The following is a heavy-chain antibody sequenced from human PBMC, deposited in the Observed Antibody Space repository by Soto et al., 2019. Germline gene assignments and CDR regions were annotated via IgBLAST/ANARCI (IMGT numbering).Heavy chain of an antibody. CDR3: ARTRGAALLDY. D-gene: IGHD3-10*01. Sequence: SGLTLVNPTQTLTLTCTFSGFSLSTSGMRVSWIRQPPGKALEWLARIDWDDEKFYSTSLKTRLTISKDTSKNQVVLTMTNMDPGDTATYYCARTRGAALLDYWGQGTLVTVSS. CDR1: GFSLSTSGMR. CDR2: IDWDDEK. J-gene: IGHJ4*02. V-gene: IGHV2-70*04.